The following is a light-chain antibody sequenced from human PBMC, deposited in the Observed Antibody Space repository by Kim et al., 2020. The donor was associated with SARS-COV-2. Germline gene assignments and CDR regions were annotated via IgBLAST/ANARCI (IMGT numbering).Light chain of an antibody. CDR3: QQYNSYSGYT. J-gene: IGKJ2*01. V-gene: IGKV1-5*03. Sequence: SASVGDRVTITCRASQSISSWLAWYQQKPGKAPKLLIYKASSLESGVPSRFSGSGSGTEFTLTISSLQPDDFATYYCQQYNSYSGYTFGQGTKLEI. CDR1: QSISSW. CDR2: KAS.